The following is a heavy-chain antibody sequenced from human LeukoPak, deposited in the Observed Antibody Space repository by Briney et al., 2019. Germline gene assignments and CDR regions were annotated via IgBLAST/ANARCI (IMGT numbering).Heavy chain of an antibody. CDR3: AREGTAGTNLNWFDP. CDR2: ISYSGST. D-gene: IGHD1-1*01. J-gene: IGHJ5*02. V-gene: IGHV4-59*01. Sequence: SETLSLTCTVSGGSISSYYWSRVRQPPGKGLEWIGYISYSGSTNFNPSLKSRVTISVDTSKNQFSLKLSSVTAADTAVYYCAREGTAGTNLNWFDPWGQGTLVTVSS. CDR1: GGSISSYY.